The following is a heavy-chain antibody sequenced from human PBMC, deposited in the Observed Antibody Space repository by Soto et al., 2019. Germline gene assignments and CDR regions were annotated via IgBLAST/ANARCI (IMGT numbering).Heavy chain of an antibody. D-gene: IGHD3-22*01. Sequence: QVQLVQSGAEVKKPGASVKVSCKASGYTFTSYYMHWVRQAPGQGLEWMGIINPSGGSTSYAQKFQGRATLTRARATGTVYMELSSLRSEDTAVYYCARDLSTNYYDSSGYYDYWGQGTLVTVSS. CDR3: ARDLSTNYYDSSGYYDY. CDR2: INPSGGST. CDR1: GYTFTSYY. V-gene: IGHV1-46*01. J-gene: IGHJ4*02.